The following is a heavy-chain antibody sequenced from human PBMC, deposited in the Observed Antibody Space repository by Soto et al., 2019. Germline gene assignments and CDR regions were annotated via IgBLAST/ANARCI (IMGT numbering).Heavy chain of an antibody. CDR3: APRGLGATGYPY. CDR1: GFTFRTYS. V-gene: IGHV3-48*01. J-gene: IGHJ4*02. Sequence: EVQLVESGGGLVQPGGSLRLFCAASGFTFRTYSMNWVRQAPGKGLEWVSYISETGSTMYYQDSVKGRFTISRDNVKNSLFLQMNSLRAEDTAVYYCAPRGLGATGYPYWGQGTLVAVAS. CDR2: ISETGSTM. D-gene: IGHD1-26*01.